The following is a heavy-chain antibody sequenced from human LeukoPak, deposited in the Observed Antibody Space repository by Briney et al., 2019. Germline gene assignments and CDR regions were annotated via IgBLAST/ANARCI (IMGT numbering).Heavy chain of an antibody. CDR1: GGTISSYY. Sequence: SETLSLTCTASGGTISSYYWSWIRQPPGKGLEWIGYIYYSGSTNYNPSLKSRVTISVDTSKNQFSLKLSSVTAADTAVYYCAVYDILTGYYFDYWGQGTLFTVSS. V-gene: IGHV4-59*01. CDR2: IYYSGST. D-gene: IGHD3-9*01. CDR3: AVYDILTGYYFDY. J-gene: IGHJ4*02.